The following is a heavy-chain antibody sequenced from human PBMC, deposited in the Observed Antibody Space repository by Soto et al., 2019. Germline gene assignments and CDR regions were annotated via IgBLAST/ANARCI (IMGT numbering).Heavy chain of an antibody. CDR3: ARDQTRGVRGVFTPGHDYYYGMDV. CDR1: GGTLSNYG. V-gene: IGHV1-69*01. Sequence: QVQLVQSGAEVKKPGSSVKVSCKASGGTLSNYGVSWVRQAHGQGLEWMGGIIPMFGTPNYAQKFHGRVTITADESSTTSYMELSSLRAEDTAVYYCARDQTRGVRGVFTPGHDYYYGMDVWGQGTTVTVSS. J-gene: IGHJ6*02. D-gene: IGHD3-10*01. CDR2: IIPMFGTP.